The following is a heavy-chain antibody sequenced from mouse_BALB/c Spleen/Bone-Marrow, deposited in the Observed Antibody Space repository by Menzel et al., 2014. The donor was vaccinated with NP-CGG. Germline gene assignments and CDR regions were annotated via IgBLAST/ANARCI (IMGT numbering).Heavy chain of an antibody. V-gene: IGHV14-3*02. CDR2: IDPANGNT. J-gene: IGHJ3*01. CDR1: GFNIKDTY. D-gene: IGHD1-1*01. Sequence: VQLQQSGAELVKPEASVKLSCTASGFNIKDTYMHWVKQRPEQGLEWIGRIDPANGNTKYDPKFQGKATITADTSSSTAYLQLSSLTSEDTAVYYCANYYYGSSLFAYWGQGTLVTVSA. CDR3: ANYYYGSSLFAY.